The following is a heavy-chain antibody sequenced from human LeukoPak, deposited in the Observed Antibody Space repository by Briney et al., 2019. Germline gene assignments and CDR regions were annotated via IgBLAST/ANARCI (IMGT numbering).Heavy chain of an antibody. V-gene: IGHV4-59*12. Sequence: SETLSLTCTVSGGSISSYYWSWLRQPPGKGLEWIGYIYYSGSTNYNPSLKSRVTISVDTSKNQFSLKLRSLTAADTAVYYCAREGLDSYGSYYYYYYMDVWGKGTTVTVSS. J-gene: IGHJ6*03. CDR3: AREGLDSYGSYYYYYYMDV. CDR1: GGSISSYY. D-gene: IGHD5-18*01. CDR2: IYYSGST.